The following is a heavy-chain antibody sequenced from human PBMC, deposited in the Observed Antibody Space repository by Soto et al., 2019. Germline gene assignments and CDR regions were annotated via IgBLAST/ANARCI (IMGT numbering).Heavy chain of an antibody. J-gene: IGHJ4*02. D-gene: IGHD3-22*01. CDR2: IWYDGSNK. Sequence: QVQLVESGGGVVQPGRSLRLSCAASGFTFSSYGMHWVRQAPGKGLEWVAVIWYDGSNKYYADSVKGRFTISRDNSKFMLYQLMNSLMGENTALYYCARNYDCSGYPRYDFDYWGQGTLVTVSS. V-gene: IGHV3-33*01. CDR3: ARNYDCSGYPRYDFDY. CDR1: GFTFSSYG.